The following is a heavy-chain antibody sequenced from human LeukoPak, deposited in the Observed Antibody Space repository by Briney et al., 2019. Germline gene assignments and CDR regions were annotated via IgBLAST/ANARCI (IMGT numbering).Heavy chain of an antibody. Sequence: PSETLSLNCSVSGGSISSYSWSWIRQSPGKGLEGIGYIHFTGNTKYNPSLRSRVIISLHTPNKQFSLRLSSVTAADTAVYYCARGVRIENAAIYYMDVWGEGAKVTVSS. CDR2: IHFTGNT. V-gene: IGHV4-59*01. J-gene: IGHJ6*03. D-gene: IGHD2/OR15-2a*01. CDR3: ARGVRIENAAIYYMDV. CDR1: GGSISSYS.